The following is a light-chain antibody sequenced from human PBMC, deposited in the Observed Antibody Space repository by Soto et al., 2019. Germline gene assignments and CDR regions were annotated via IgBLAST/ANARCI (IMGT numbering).Light chain of an antibody. Sequence: IVLTHSPGTLSLSPGERGALSFRSSQSVSSNYVAWYQQKPGQAPRLLISGASNRATGTPDRFSGSGSGTDFTLTISRLEPEDFAVYYCQQYGDSPWTFGQGTKVDIK. CDR1: QSVSSNY. CDR2: GAS. V-gene: IGKV3-20*01. J-gene: IGKJ1*01. CDR3: QQYGDSPWT.